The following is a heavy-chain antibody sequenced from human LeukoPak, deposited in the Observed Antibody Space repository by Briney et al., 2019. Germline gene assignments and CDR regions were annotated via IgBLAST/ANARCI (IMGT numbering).Heavy chain of an antibody. CDR2: INPSGGST. Sequence: ASVKVSCKASGYIFTNYYMHWVRQAPGQGLEWMGIINPSGGSTNYAQNFQGRITMTSDTSTSTVYMELRSLRFEDTALYYCAKGYYGGSATHFDSWGQGTLVTVSS. V-gene: IGHV1-46*01. CDR1: GYIFTNYY. D-gene: IGHD4-23*01. CDR3: AKGYYGGSATHFDS. J-gene: IGHJ4*02.